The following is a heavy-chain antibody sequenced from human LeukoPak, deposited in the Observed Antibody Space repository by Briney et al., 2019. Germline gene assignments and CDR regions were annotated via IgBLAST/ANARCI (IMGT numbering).Heavy chain of an antibody. V-gene: IGHV4-59*01. Sequence: KASETLSLTCTVSGGSINSYYWSWIRQPPGKGLEWIGYIYYSGSTNYNPSLKSRVTISIDRSKTQFSLKLSSVTAADTAVYYCARAVYYDSSGYYPLPDYWGQGTLVTVSS. CDR2: IYYSGST. CDR1: GGSINSYY. J-gene: IGHJ4*02. CDR3: ARAVYYDSSGYYPLPDY. D-gene: IGHD3-22*01.